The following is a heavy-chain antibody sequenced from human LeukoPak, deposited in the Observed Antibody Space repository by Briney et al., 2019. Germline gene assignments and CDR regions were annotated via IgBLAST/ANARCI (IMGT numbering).Heavy chain of an antibody. Sequence: PGRSLRLSCAASGFTFDDYAMHWVRQAPGKGLEWVSGISWNSGSIGYADSVKGRFTISRDNAKNSLYLQMNSLRAEDTALYYCAKDSKRWLQLKGGFDAFDIWGQGTMVTVSS. D-gene: IGHD5-24*01. CDR3: AKDSKRWLQLKGGFDAFDI. J-gene: IGHJ3*02. CDR2: ISWNSGSI. CDR1: GFTFDDYA. V-gene: IGHV3-9*01.